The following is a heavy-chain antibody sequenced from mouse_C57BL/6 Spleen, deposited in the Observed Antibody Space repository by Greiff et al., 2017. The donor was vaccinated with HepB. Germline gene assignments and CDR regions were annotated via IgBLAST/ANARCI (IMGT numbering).Heavy chain of an antibody. CDR1: GYSITSGYY. J-gene: IGHJ3*01. D-gene: IGHD2-1*01. V-gene: IGHV3-6*01. Sequence: DVKLQESGPGLVKPSQSLSLTCSVTGYSITSGYYWNWIRQFPGNKLEWMGYISYDGSNNYNPSLKNRISITRDTSKNQFFLKLNSVTTEDTATYYCARGGNPEGFAYWGQGTLVTVSA. CDR2: ISYDGSN. CDR3: ARGGNPEGFAY.